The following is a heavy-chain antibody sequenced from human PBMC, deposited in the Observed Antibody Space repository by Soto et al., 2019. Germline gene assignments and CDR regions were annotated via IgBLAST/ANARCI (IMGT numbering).Heavy chain of an antibody. J-gene: IGHJ4*02. CDR3: ARDRDYYDSTGLPY. CDR2: IYFPGTT. Sequence: SETLSLTCTVSGGSINSYRWSWIRQPPWEGLEWIGYIYFPGTTNYNPSLNSRVTISVDTSKNQFSLKLTSVSAADTAVYYCARDRDYYDSTGLPYWAQGTLVTVS. CDR1: GGSINSYR. V-gene: IGHV4-59*01. D-gene: IGHD3-22*01.